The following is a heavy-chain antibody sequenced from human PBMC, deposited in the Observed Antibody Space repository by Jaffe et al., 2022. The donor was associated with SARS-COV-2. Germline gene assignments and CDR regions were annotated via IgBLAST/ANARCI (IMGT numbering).Heavy chain of an antibody. J-gene: IGHJ6*02. CDR1: GFTFDDYA. CDR3: AKEGREVARFYYYYGMDV. CDR2: ISGDGGST. V-gene: IGHV3-43*02. Sequence: EVQLVESGGGVVQPGGSLRLSCAASGFTFDDYAMHWVRQAPGKGLEWVSLISGDGGSTYYADSVKGRFTISRDNSKNSLYLQMNSLRTEDTALYYCAKEGREVARFYYYYGMDVWGQGTTVTVSS. D-gene: IGHD2-15*01.